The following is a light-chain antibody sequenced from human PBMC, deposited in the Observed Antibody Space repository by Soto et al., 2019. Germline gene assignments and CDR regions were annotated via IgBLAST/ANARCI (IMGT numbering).Light chain of an antibody. CDR2: GAS. Sequence: EIVMTQSPATLSVSPGERATLSCRASQSVSSNLAWYQQKPCQAPRRLIYGASTRATGVPARFSGSGSGTELTLTISSLQSEDFAVYYCQPYNNWPPWTFGQGTKVEIK. CDR1: QSVSSN. CDR3: QPYNNWPPWT. J-gene: IGKJ1*01. V-gene: IGKV3-15*01.